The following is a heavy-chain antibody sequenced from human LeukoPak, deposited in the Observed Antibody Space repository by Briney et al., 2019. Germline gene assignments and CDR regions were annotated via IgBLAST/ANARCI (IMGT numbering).Heavy chain of an antibody. CDR3: ATWTFGYYDSSVFDY. V-gene: IGHV1-24*01. CDR1: GYTLTELS. Sequence: ASVKVSCKVSGYTLTELSMHWVRQAPGKGLEWMGGFDPEDGETIYAQKFQGRVTMTEDTSTDTAYMELSSLRSEDTAVYYCATWTFGYYDSSVFDYWGQGTLVTVSS. D-gene: IGHD3-22*01. J-gene: IGHJ4*02. CDR2: FDPEDGET.